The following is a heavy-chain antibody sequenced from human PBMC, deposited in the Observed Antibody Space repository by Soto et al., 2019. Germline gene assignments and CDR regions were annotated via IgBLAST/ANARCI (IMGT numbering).Heavy chain of an antibody. CDR2: INNDGGST. D-gene: IGHD3-10*01. CDR1: GFTFSSYW. Sequence: EVQLVESGGGLVQPGGSLRLSCAASGFTFSSYWMHWVHQAPGKGLVWVSRINNDGGSTSYADSVKGRLTISRDNAKNTLYLQVNSLRAEDTAVYYCASGGVAGSGTFYNDYWGRGTLVTVSS. CDR3: ASGGVAGSGTFYNDY. J-gene: IGHJ4*02. V-gene: IGHV3-74*01.